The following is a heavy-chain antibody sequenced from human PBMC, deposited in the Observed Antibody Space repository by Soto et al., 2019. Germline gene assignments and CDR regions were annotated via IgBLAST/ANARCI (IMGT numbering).Heavy chain of an antibody. Sequence: QVQLVQSGAEVKKPGSSVKVSCKASGGTFSSYAISWVRQAPGQGLEWMGGIIPIFGTADYAQKFQGRVTITAEEATRTAYMELSSLRSEDTAVYYCASVETQRYYYGMDVCGQGTTVTVSS. D-gene: IGHD2-15*01. CDR3: ASVETQRYYYGMDV. J-gene: IGHJ6*02. CDR2: IIPIFGTA. V-gene: IGHV1-69*12. CDR1: GGTFSSYA.